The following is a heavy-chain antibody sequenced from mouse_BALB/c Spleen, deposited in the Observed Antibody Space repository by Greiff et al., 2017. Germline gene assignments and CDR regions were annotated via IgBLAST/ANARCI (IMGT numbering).Heavy chain of an antibody. V-gene: IGHV14-3*02. Sequence: EVMLVESGAELVKPGASVKLSCTASGFNIKDTYMHWVKQRPEQGLEWIGRIDPANGNTKYDPKFQGKATITADTSSNTAYLQLSSLTSEDTAVYYCASPSYYYGSSYGFAYWGQGTLVTVSA. J-gene: IGHJ3*01. CDR2: IDPANGNT. CDR1: GFNIKDTY. CDR3: ASPSYYYGSSYGFAY. D-gene: IGHD1-1*01.